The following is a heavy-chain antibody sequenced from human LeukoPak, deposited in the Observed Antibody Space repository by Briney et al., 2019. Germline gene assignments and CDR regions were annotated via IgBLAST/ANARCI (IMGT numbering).Heavy chain of an antibody. CDR3: ARDRLAENHFDF. Sequence: SETLSLTCSVSGDSINTAGQYWHWIRQRPGKGLEWIGSIYYSGSTSYNPSLKSRLSISVDTSKNQFSLRLKSVTAADTAVYYCARDRLAENHFDFWGQGTLVTVSS. D-gene: IGHD1-14*01. J-gene: IGHJ4*02. CDR2: IYYSGST. V-gene: IGHV4-31*03. CDR1: GDSINTAGQY.